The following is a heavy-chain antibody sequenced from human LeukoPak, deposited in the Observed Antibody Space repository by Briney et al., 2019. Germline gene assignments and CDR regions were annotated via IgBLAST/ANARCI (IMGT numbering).Heavy chain of an antibody. D-gene: IGHD3-16*02. Sequence: GGSLRLSCAASGFTFRSYSMNWVRQAPGKGLEWVSSISSSSSYIYYADSVKGRFTISRDNAKNSLYLQMNSLRAEDTAVYYCARDVYDYVWGSYRYVDYWGQGTLVTVSS. CDR3: ARDVYDYVWGSYRYVDY. CDR2: ISSSSSYI. J-gene: IGHJ4*02. CDR1: GFTFRSYS. V-gene: IGHV3-21*01.